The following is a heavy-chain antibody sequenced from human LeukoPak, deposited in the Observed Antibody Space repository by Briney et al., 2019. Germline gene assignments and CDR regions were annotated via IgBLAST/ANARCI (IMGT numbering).Heavy chain of an antibody. D-gene: IGHD3-3*01. CDR1: GFTFSSYS. Sequence: PGGSLRLSCAASGFTFSSYSMNWVRQAPGKGLEWVSSISSSSSYIYYADSVKGRFTISRDNAKNPLYLQMNSLRAEDTAVYYCARHRGNHDLTYYDFWSGVFGMDVWGQGTTVTVSS. V-gene: IGHV3-21*01. J-gene: IGHJ6*02. CDR3: ARHRGNHDLTYYDFWSGVFGMDV. CDR2: ISSSSSYI.